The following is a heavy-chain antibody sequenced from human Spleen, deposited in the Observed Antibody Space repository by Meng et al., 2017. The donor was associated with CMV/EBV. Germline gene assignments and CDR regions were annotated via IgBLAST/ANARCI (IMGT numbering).Heavy chain of an antibody. J-gene: IGHJ4*02. V-gene: IGHV1-69*05. Sequence: SVKVSCKASGYTFTSYGISWVRQAPGQGLEWMGGIIPIFGTANYAQKFQGRVTITTDESTSTAYMELSSLRSEDTAVYYCAREGVVVIAITPHSPGYWGQGTLVTVSS. CDR1: GYTFTSYG. CDR3: AREGVVVIAITPHSPGY. D-gene: IGHD2-21*01. CDR2: IIPIFGTA.